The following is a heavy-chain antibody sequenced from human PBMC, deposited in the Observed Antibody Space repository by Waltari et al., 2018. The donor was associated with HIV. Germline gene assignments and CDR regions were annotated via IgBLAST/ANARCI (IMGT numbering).Heavy chain of an antibody. CDR3: ARGAGELQGRAFDY. CDR2: IYPSGST. D-gene: IGHD1-7*01. CDR1: GGSISSSY. Sequence: QVQLQESGPGLVKPSATLSLTCSVSGGSISSSYWSWIRQPAGKGPEWNGRIYPSGSTNYSPSLKSRVTLSVDTSKNQFSLKLMSVIAADTAMYYCARGAGELQGRAFDYWGQGTLVTVSS. J-gene: IGHJ4*02. V-gene: IGHV4-4*07.